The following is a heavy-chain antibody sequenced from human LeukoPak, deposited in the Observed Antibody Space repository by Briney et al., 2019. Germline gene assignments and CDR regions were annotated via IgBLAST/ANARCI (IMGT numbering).Heavy chain of an antibody. CDR3: AKFPPTKYCSGGSCYSGY. Sequence: GGYLRLYCAASGFTFSSYAMSWVRQAPGKGLEWVSAISGSGGSTYYADSVKGRFTISRDNSKNTLYLQMNSLRAEDTAVYYCAKFPPTKYCSGGSCYSGYWGQGTLVTVSS. D-gene: IGHD2-15*01. V-gene: IGHV3-23*01. CDR2: ISGSGGST. CDR1: GFTFSSYA. J-gene: IGHJ4*02.